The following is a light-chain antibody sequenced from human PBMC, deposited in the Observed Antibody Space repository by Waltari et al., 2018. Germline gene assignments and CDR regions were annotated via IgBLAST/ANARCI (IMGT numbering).Light chain of an antibody. Sequence: QSVLTQPPSASGTPGQRVTISCSGSSPNIGSNYVYWYQQLPGTAPKLLIYRNNQRPSGVPDRFSGSKSGTSASLAISGLRSEDEADYYCAAWDDSLSGYVFATGTQVTVL. J-gene: IGLJ1*01. V-gene: IGLV1-47*01. CDR2: RNN. CDR1: SPNIGSNY. CDR3: AAWDDSLSGYV.